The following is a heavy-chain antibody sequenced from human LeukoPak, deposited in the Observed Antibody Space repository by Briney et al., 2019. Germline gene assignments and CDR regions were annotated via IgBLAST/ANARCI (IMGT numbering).Heavy chain of an antibody. CDR1: GFTFTTYA. J-gene: IGHJ4*02. D-gene: IGHD5-24*01. Sequence: PGGSLRLSCAASGFTFTTYAMSWVRQAPEKGLEWVSVFYVGGSTYYADSVKGRFTISRDHSKNTLYLQMDSLRAEDTAVYYCARGDGYNYFDYWGQGTLVTVSS. CDR2: FYVGGST. V-gene: IGHV3-66*01. CDR3: ARGDGYNYFDY.